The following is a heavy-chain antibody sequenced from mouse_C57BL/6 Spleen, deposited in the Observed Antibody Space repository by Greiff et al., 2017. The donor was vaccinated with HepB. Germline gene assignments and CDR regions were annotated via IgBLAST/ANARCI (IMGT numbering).Heavy chain of an antibody. J-gene: IGHJ2*01. Sequence: EVQLVESGGGLVKPGGSLKLSCAASGFTFSSYAMSWVRQTPEKRLEWVATISDGGSYTYYPDNVKGRFTISRDNAKNNLYLQMSHLKSEDTAMYYCARDLYYYGSSPFDDWGQGTTLTVSS. CDR2: ISDGGSYT. D-gene: IGHD1-1*01. CDR3: ARDLYYYGSSPFDD. V-gene: IGHV5-4*01. CDR1: GFTFSSYA.